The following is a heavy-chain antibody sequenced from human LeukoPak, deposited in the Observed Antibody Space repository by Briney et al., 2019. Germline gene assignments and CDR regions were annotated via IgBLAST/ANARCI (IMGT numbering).Heavy chain of an antibody. J-gene: IGHJ6*03. CDR2: INTYNGNT. D-gene: IGHD2-15*01. V-gene: IGHV1-18*01. CDR3: ARGGVWTCRGGSCRDDGGYYYYYVDV. CDR1: GYTFTNYG. Sequence: ASVKVSCKASGYTFTNYGISWVRQAPGQGLEWMGWINTYNGNTNYAQKLQGRVTMTTGTSTSTAYMELRSLRSDDTAVYYCARGGVWTCRGGSCRDDGGYYYYYVDVWGKGTTVIVSS.